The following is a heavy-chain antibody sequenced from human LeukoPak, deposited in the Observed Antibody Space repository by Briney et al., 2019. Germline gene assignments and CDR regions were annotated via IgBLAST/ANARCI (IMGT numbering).Heavy chain of an antibody. CDR3: ARVFVVVPAAMKGDAFDI. CDR1: GYSISSGYY. D-gene: IGHD2-2*01. Sequence: PSETLSLTCTVSGYSISSGYYWGWIRQPPGKGLEWIGSIYHSGSTYCNPSLKSRVTISVDTSKNQFSLKLSSVTAADTAVYYCARVFVVVPAAMKGDAFDIWGQGTMVTVSS. CDR2: IYHSGST. V-gene: IGHV4-38-2*02. J-gene: IGHJ3*02.